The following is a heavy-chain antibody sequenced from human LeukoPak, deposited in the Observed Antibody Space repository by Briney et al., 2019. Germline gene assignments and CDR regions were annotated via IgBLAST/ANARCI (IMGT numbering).Heavy chain of an antibody. CDR2: IIPIFGTA. D-gene: IGHD6-19*01. Sequence: ASVKVSCKASGYTFTGYYMHWVRQAPGQGLEWMGWIIPIFGTANYAQKFQGRVTITTDESASTAYMELSSLRSEDTAVYYCARGTVAGLFDYWGQGTLVTVSS. CDR3: ARGTVAGLFDY. J-gene: IGHJ4*02. V-gene: IGHV1-69*05. CDR1: GYTFTGYY.